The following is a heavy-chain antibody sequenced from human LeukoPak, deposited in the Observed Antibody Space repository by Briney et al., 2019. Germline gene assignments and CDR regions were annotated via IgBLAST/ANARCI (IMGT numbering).Heavy chain of an antibody. Sequence: GGSLRLSCAAFGFTFSDYYMSWIRQAPGKGLEWVSYISSSGSTIYYADSVKGRFTISRDNAKNSLYLQMNSLRAEDTAVYYCARDGHYDILTGLFDYWGQGTLVTVSS. CDR2: ISSSGSTI. V-gene: IGHV3-11*01. CDR1: GFTFSDYY. CDR3: ARDGHYDILTGLFDY. J-gene: IGHJ4*02. D-gene: IGHD3-9*01.